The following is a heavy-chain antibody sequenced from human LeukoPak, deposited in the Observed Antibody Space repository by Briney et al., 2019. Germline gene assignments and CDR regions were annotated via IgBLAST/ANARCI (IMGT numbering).Heavy chain of an antibody. V-gene: IGHV3-74*01. D-gene: IGHD4-17*01. CDR1: GFTFSSYW. J-gene: IGHJ4*02. CDR3: AGAYGDYDPTDY. CDR2: INSDGSST. Sequence: GGSLRLSCAASGFTFSSYWMHWVRQAPGKGLVWVSRINSDGSSTSYADSVKGRFTISRDNAKNTLYLQMNSLRAEDTAVYYCAGAYGDYDPTDYWGQGTLVTVSS.